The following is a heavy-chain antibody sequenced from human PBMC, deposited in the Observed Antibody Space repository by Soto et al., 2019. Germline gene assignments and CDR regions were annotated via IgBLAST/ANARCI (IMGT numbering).Heavy chain of an antibody. V-gene: IGHV1-18*04. CDR1: GYTFTNYG. J-gene: IGHJ4*02. D-gene: IGHD6-13*01. CDR3: ARTSSSWHFDY. CDR2: ISVNNGNT. Sequence: QVPLVQSGAEVRKPGASVKVSCTASGYTFTNYGITWVRQAPGQGLEWMGWISVNNGNTNYAQKLQGRVTMTTDTSTSTAYMELRSLRSDDTAVYYCARTSSSWHFDYWGQGTLVTVSS.